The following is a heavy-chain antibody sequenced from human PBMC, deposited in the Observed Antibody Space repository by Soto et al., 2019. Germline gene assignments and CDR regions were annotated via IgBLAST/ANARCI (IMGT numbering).Heavy chain of an antibody. Sequence: ASVKVSCKASGYTFTSYGISWVRQAPGQGLEWMGWISAYNGNTNYAQKLQGRVTMTTDTSTSTAYMELRSLRSDDTAVYYCARDGAGDYVWGSYQVPYYYSGMDVWGQGTTVTVSS. CDR1: GYTFTSYG. D-gene: IGHD3-16*02. J-gene: IGHJ6*02. V-gene: IGHV1-18*04. CDR2: ISAYNGNT. CDR3: ARDGAGDYVWGSYQVPYYYSGMDV.